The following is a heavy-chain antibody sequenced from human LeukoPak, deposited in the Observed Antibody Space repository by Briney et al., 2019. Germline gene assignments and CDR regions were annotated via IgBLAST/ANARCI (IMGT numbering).Heavy chain of an antibody. J-gene: IGHJ5*02. D-gene: IGHD2-2*01. V-gene: IGHV4-34*01. CDR1: GGSFSGYY. Sequence: SETLSLTCAVYGGSFSGYYWSWIRQPPGKRLEWIGEINHSGSTNYNPSLKSRVTTSVDTSKNQFSLKLSSVTAADTAVYYWARVGHCSSTSCYQARRFDPWGQGTLVTVSS. CDR2: INHSGST. CDR3: ARVGHCSSTSCYQARRFDP.